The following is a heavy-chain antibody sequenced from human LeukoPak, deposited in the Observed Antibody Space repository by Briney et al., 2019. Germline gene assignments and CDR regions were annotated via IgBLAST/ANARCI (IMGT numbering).Heavy chain of an antibody. CDR2: IIPIFGTA. D-gene: IGHD2-2*02. CDR3: ARDRGQLLYDEHVFDY. V-gene: IGHV1-69*13. J-gene: IGHJ4*02. Sequence: SVKVSCTASGGTFSSYAISWVRQAPGQGLEWMGGIIPIFGTANYAQKFQGRVTITADESTSTAYMELSSLRSEDTAVYYCARDRGQLLYDEHVFDYWGQGTLVAVSS. CDR1: GGTFSSYA.